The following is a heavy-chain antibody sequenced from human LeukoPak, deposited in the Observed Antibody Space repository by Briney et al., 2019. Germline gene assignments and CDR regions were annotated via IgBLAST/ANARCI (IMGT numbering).Heavy chain of an antibody. D-gene: IGHD3-10*01. Sequence: GGSLRLSCAASGFTFSSYWMSWVRQAPGKGLEWVANIKQDGSEKYYVDSVKGRFTTSRDNAKNSLYLQMNSLRAEDTAVYYCARPRLLWFGELLYWGQGTLVTVSS. J-gene: IGHJ4*02. CDR2: IKQDGSEK. CDR3: ARPRLLWFGELLY. CDR1: GFTFSSYW. V-gene: IGHV3-7*01.